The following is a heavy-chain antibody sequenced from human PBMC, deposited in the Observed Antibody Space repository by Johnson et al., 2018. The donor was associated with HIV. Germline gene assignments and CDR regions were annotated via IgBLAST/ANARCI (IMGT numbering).Heavy chain of an antibody. J-gene: IGHJ3*02. CDR3: ARVDGSTWYSLYDAFDI. Sequence: QVQLVESGGGLVKPGGSLRLSCAASGFTFSSYGMHWVRQAPGKGLEWVAVMWYDGSNKYYADSVKGRFTISRDNSKNTLYLQMNSLRAEDTAVYYCARVDGSTWYSLYDAFDIWGQGTMVTVSS. CDR2: MWYDGSNK. V-gene: IGHV3-33*08. D-gene: IGHD6-13*01. CDR1: GFTFSSYG.